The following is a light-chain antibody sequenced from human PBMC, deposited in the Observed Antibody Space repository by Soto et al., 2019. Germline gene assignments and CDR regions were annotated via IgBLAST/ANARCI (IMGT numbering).Light chain of an antibody. Sequence: QPVLTQPPSVSGAPGQRVTISCTGSSSNIGANSDVHWYQQLPGTAPKLLIYGNNNRPSGVPDRFSGSRSGTSASLAITGLQAEDEADYYCQSYDSSLSVVFGGGTQLTVL. V-gene: IGLV1-40*01. CDR1: SSNIGANSD. J-gene: IGLJ2*01. CDR2: GNN. CDR3: QSYDSSLSVV.